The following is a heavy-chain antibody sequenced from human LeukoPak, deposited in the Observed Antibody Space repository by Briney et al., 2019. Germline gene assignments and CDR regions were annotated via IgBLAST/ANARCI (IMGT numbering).Heavy chain of an antibody. CDR2: IYTSGST. J-gene: IGHJ6*03. CDR3: ARHPFNHYYYMDV. D-gene: IGHD1-14*01. CDR1: GGSISSYY. Sequence: SETLSPTCTVSGGSISSYYWSWIRQPPGKGLEWIGYIYTSGSTNYNPSLKSRVTISVDTSKNQFSLKLSSVTAADTAVYYCARHPFNHYYYMDVWGKGTTVTASS. V-gene: IGHV4-4*09.